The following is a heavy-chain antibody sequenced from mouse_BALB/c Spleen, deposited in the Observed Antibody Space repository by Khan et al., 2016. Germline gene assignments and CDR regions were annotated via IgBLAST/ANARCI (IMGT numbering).Heavy chain of an antibody. V-gene: IGHV1-54*01. D-gene: IGHD2-3*01. CDR3: ARYDGNYYAMDY. Sequence: QVQLQQSGAELVRPGTSVKVSCKASGYAFTNYLIEWVKQRPGQGLEWIGVINPGSGGTNYNEKFKGKATLTADKSSSTAYMQLSSLTSDDSVVYFCARYDGNYYAMDYWGQGTSVTVSS. J-gene: IGHJ4*01. CDR1: GYAFTNYL. CDR2: INPGSGGT.